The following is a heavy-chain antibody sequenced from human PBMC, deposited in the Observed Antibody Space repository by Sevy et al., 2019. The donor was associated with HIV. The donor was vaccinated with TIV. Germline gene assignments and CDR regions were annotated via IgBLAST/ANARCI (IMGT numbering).Heavy chain of an antibody. CDR3: AHAIISPYDAFDI. J-gene: IGHJ3*02. V-gene: IGHV3-66*01. D-gene: IGHD3-10*01. Sequence: GGSLRLSCAASGFTVSSNYMSWVRQAPGKGLEWVSIIYSGGNTYYADSVKGRFTISGDNSKNTLYLQINSLRSEDTAVYYCAHAIISPYDAFDIWGQGTMVTVSS. CDR2: IYSGGNT. CDR1: GFTVSSNY.